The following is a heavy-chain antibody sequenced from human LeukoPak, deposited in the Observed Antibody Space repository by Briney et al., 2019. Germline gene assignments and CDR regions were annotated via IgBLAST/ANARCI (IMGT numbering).Heavy chain of an antibody. CDR2: IRYDGSNK. CDR3: ANPPGYYYDSSGYSHFDY. V-gene: IGHV3-30*02. D-gene: IGHD3-22*01. CDR1: GYTLTELS. J-gene: IGHJ4*02. Sequence: SCKVSGYTLTELSMHWVRQAPGKGLEWVAFIRYDGSNKYYADSVKGRFTISRDNSKNTLYLQMNSLRAEDTAVYYCANPPGYYYDSSGYSHFDYWGQGTLVTVSS.